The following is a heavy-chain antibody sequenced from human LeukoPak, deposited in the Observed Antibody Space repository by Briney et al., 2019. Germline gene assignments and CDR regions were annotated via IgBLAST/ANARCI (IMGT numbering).Heavy chain of an antibody. Sequence: SETLSLTCTVSGGSISSYYWSWVRQPPGKGLEWIGYIYYSGSTNYNPSLKSRVTISVDTSKNQFSLKLSSVTAADTAVYYCAISIVGGSDYWGQGTLVTVSS. D-gene: IGHD1-26*01. CDR2: IYYSGST. V-gene: IGHV4-59*08. J-gene: IGHJ4*02. CDR1: GGSISSYY. CDR3: AISIVGGSDY.